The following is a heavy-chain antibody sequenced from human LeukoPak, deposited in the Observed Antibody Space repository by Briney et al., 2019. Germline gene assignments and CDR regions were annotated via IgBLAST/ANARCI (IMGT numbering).Heavy chain of an antibody. CDR3: ARTNYYDNSGYPDY. CDR1: RGSFSGYY. V-gene: IGHV4-59*01. CDR2: IYYGGST. J-gene: IGHJ4*02. D-gene: IGHD3-22*01. Sequence: PSETLSLTCAVYRGSFSGYYWSWIRQPPGKGLEWIGYIYYGGSTNYNPSLKSRVTISVDTSKNQFSLKLSSVTAADTAVYYCARTNYYDNSGYPDYWGQGTLVTVSS.